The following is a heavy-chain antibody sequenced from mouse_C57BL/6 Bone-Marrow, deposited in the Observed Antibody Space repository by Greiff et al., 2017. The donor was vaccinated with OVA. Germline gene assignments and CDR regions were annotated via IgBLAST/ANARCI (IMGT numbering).Heavy chain of an antibody. CDR3: AKRGYGSSYEFAY. CDR1: GFSLTSYG. Sequence: QVQLQQSGPGLVAPSQSLSITCTVSGFSLTSYGVDWVRQPPGKGLEWLGVIWGGGSTNYNSALMSRLSISKDNSKSQVFLKMNSLQTDDTVMYYCAKRGYGSSYEFAYWGQGTLVTVSA. CDR2: IWGGGST. V-gene: IGHV2-9*01. D-gene: IGHD1-1*01. J-gene: IGHJ3*01.